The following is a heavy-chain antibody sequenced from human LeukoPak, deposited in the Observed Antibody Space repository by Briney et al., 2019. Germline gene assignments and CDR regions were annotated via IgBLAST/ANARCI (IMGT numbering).Heavy chain of an antibody. Sequence: ASVKVSCKASGYTFTSYGISWVRQAPGQGLEWMGWINPNSGGTNYAQKFQGRVTMTRDTSISTAYMELSRLRSDDTAVYYCARVWSGYSDDAFDIWGQGTMVTVSS. D-gene: IGHD3-3*01. V-gene: IGHV1-2*02. CDR2: INPNSGGT. J-gene: IGHJ3*02. CDR1: GYTFTSYG. CDR3: ARVWSGYSDDAFDI.